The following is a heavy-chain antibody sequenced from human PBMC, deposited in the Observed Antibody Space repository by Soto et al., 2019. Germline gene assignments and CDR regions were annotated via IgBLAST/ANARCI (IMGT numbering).Heavy chain of an antibody. CDR1: GGTFSSYA. CDR3: ARGRDSSSRTYYGMDV. D-gene: IGHD6-6*01. CDR2: IMPIVGTA. J-gene: IGHJ6*02. Sequence: QVQLVQSGAEVKKPGSSVKVSCKASGGTFSSYAISWVRQAPGQGLEWMGGIMPIVGTANYAQKFQGRVTITADESTSTAYMELSSLSSEDTAVYYCARGRDSSSRTYYGMDVWGQGNTVTVSS. V-gene: IGHV1-69*01.